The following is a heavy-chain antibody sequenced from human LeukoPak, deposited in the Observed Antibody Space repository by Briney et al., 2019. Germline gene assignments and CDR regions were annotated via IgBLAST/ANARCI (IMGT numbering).Heavy chain of an antibody. J-gene: IGHJ4*02. CDR1: GFIFADTT. CDR3: AKEGSVCYNGICRYCDS. CDR2: INWDSGSL. D-gene: IGHD6-19*01. Sequence: PGGSLRLSCSASGFIFADTTMHWVRQVPGKGPEWVSEINWDSGSLNYAESVKGRFTISRDNTKNSLYLQMASLRTEDTALYYCAKEGSVCYNGICRYCDSWGQGTLVTVSS. V-gene: IGHV3-9*01.